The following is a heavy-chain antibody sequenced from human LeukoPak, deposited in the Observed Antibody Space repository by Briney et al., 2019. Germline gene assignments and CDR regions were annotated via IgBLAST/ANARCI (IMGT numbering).Heavy chain of an antibody. CDR2: VYSGGNT. CDR1: GFIVSSNY. V-gene: IGHV3-53*01. J-gene: IGHJ4*02. Sequence: GGSLRLSCAASGFIVSSNYMSWVRQAPGKGLEWVSVVYSGGNTNYADSVKGRFTISRDNSKNTLYLQMNSLRAEDTAVYYCAREMGLWGQGTLVTVSS. D-gene: IGHD5-24*01. CDR3: AREMGL.